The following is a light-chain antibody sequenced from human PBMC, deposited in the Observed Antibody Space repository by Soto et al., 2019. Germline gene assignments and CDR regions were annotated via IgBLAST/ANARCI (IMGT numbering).Light chain of an antibody. CDR1: QVITND. Sequence: DIQMTQSPSSLSASIGDRVTITCRSSQVITNDLGWYQQKPGKAPKRLIYAASTLQSGVPSRFSGSGSGTEFTLTINSLQPEDFATYYCLQHNTYPWTFGQGTKVEIK. CDR3: LQHNTYPWT. J-gene: IGKJ1*01. V-gene: IGKV1-17*01. CDR2: AAS.